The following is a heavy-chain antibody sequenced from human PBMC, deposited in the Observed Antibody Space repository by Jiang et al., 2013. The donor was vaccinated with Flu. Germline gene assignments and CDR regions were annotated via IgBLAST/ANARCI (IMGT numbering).Heavy chain of an antibody. J-gene: IGHJ6*01. CDR1: GGSINNYY. D-gene: IGHD3/OR15-3a*01. CDR2: VYYNGAT. Sequence: GSGLVKPSETLSLTCSVSGGSINNYYWSWVRQSPGKGLEWIGYVYYNGATNYNPSLKSRLTLSVDTSKSQFSLKLSSVTTADTAVYYCAREGQVSSMPGXRTLDVYYYAMDV. V-gene: IGHV4-59*13. CDR3: AREGQVSSMPGXRTLDVYYYAMDV.